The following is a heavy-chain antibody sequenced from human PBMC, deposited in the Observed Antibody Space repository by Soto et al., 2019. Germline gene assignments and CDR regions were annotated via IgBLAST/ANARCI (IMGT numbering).Heavy chain of an antibody. V-gene: IGHV4-31*03. CDR3: AREYGGYYYYYGMDV. CDR1: GGSISSGGYY. J-gene: IGHJ6*02. D-gene: IGHD5-12*01. Sequence: QVQLQESGPGLVKPSQTLPLTCTVSGGSISSGGYYWSWIRQHPGKGLEWIGYIYYSGSTYYNPSLKSRVTISVDTSKNQFSLKLSSVTAADTAVYYCAREYGGYYYYYGMDVWGQGTTVTVSS. CDR2: IYYSGST.